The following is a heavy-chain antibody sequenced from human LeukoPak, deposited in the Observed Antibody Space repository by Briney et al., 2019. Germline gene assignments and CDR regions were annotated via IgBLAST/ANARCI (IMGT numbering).Heavy chain of an antibody. V-gene: IGHV1-46*01. CDR1: GYTFTSYY. D-gene: IGHD3-22*01. CDR2: INPSGGST. J-gene: IGHJ4*02. CDR3: ARDHPDYSDSSGLDY. Sequence: ASVKVSCKASGYTFTSYYMHWVRQAPGQGLEWMGIINPSGGSTSYAQKFQGRVTMTRDMSTSTVYMELSSVRSEDTAVYYCARDHPDYSDSSGLDYWGQGTLVTVSS.